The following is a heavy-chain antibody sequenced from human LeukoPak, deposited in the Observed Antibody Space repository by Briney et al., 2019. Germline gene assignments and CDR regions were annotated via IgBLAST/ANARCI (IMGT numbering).Heavy chain of an antibody. V-gene: IGHV4-59*08. CDR2: ICYNGRT. CDR3: ARHELSSNWYPAFLDY. Sequence: SETLSLPCTGSGASISSYYWSWIGQPPGKGLERIGYICYNGRTKYNPSLKSRVTISVDTSKNQFSLKMSSVTAADTAVYYCARHELSSNWYPAFLDYWGQGTLVTVSS. J-gene: IGHJ4*02. D-gene: IGHD6-13*01. CDR1: GASISSYY.